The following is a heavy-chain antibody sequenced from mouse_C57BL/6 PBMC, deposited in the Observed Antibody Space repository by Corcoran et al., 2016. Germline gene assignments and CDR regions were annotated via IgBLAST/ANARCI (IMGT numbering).Heavy chain of an antibody. Sequence: QVQLQQSGPELVKPGASVKLSCKASGYTFTSYDINWVKQRPGQGLEWIGWIYPRDGSTKYNEKFKGKATLTVDTSSSTAYMELHSLTSEDSAVYFCARSAITTVVPLYLDYWGQGTTLTVSS. D-gene: IGHD1-1*01. J-gene: IGHJ2*01. CDR1: GYTFTSYD. V-gene: IGHV1-85*01. CDR3: ARSAITTVVPLYLDY. CDR2: IYPRDGST.